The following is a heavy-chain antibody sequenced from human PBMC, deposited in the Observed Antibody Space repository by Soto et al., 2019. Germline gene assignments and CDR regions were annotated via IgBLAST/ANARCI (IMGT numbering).Heavy chain of an antibody. D-gene: IGHD2-21*01. V-gene: IGHV4-39*01. Sequence: SETLSLTCAVSGVSIHNSHSFWGWIRQPPVKGLEFIANVYYSGGAHYNPSFKSRVTISVDTATNQVSLRMSSVTAADTAVYFCGRVVEGATRHTDFDSWGQGTLVTVSS. CDR1: GVSIHNSHSF. CDR3: GRVVEGATRHTDFDS. J-gene: IGHJ5*01. CDR2: VYYSGGA.